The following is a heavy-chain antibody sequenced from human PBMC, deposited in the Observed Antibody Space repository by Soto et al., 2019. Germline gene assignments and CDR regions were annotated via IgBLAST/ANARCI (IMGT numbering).Heavy chain of an antibody. V-gene: IGHV4-4*07. Sequence: SETLSLTGTVSGGSISSYYCSWIRQPAGKGLEWIGRIYTSGSTNYNSSLKSRVTMSVDTSKNQFSLKLSSVTAADTAVYYCAREEVEIRLSAFDILGQWTMVTV. CDR1: GGSISSYY. J-gene: IGHJ3*02. CDR2: IYTSGST. D-gene: IGHD1-7*01. CDR3: AREEVEIRLSAFDI.